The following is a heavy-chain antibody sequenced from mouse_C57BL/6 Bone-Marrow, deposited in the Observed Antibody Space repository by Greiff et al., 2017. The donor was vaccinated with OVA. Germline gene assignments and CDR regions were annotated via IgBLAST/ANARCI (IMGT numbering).Heavy chain of an antibody. CDR3: TRDYEAY. CDR1: GFNIKDDY. CDR2: IDPENGDT. V-gene: IGHV14-4*01. D-gene: IGHD2-4*01. J-gene: IGHJ3*01. Sequence: VQLQQSGAELVRPGASVKLSCTASGFNIKDDYMHWVKQRPEQGLEWIGWIDPENGDTEYASKFQGKATIPADTSSNTAYLQLSSLTSEDTAVYYCTRDYEAYWGQGTLVTVSA.